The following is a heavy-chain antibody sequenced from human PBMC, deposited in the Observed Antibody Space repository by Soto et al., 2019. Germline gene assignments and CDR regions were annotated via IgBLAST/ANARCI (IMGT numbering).Heavy chain of an antibody. J-gene: IGHJ3*02. D-gene: IGHD1-1*01. Sequence: GSLITSWAASGFTFSDYNMNWVRHAPGKWLEWVSFISSSGRYIYYADSMKGRLTISRDNAHNSVYLQMNSLRIEDTAVYYCAHHQGYAALVAYNIWGEGTMVNVS. CDR1: GFTFSDYN. V-gene: IGHV3-21*04. CDR3: AHHQGYAALVAYNI. CDR2: ISSSGRYI.